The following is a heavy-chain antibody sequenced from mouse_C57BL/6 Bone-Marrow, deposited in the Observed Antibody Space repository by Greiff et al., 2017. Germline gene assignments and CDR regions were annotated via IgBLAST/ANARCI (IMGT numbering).Heavy chain of an antibody. CDR3: ARDYGSSFWFAY. J-gene: IGHJ3*01. CDR2: IYPGDGDT. CDR1: GYAFSSSW. V-gene: IGHV1-82*01. Sequence: VKLKESGPELVKPGASVKISCKASGYAFSSSWMNWVKQRPGKGLEWIGRIYPGDGDTNYNGKFKGKATLTADKSSSTAYMQLSSLTSEDSAVYFCARDYGSSFWFAYWGQGTLVTVSA. D-gene: IGHD1-1*01.